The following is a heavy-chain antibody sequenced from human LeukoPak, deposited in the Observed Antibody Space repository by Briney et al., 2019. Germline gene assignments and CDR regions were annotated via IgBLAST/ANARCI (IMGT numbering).Heavy chain of an antibody. CDR2: ISWNSGSI. V-gene: IGHV3-9*01. CDR3: AKDGLRAYYYDSSGYYFDY. J-gene: IGHJ4*02. CDR1: GFTFDDYA. D-gene: IGHD3-22*01. Sequence: GRSLRLSCAASGFTFDDYAMHWVRHAPGKGLEWVSGISWNSGSIGYADSVKGRFTISRDNAKNSLYLQMNSLRAEDTALYYCAKDGLRAYYYDSSGYYFDYWGQGTLVTVSS.